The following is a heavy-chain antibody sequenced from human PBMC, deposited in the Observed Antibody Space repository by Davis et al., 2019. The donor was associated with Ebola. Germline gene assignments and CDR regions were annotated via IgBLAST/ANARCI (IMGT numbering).Heavy chain of an antibody. J-gene: IGHJ5*02. CDR2: INSDGSST. Sequence: HTGGSLRLSCAASGFTFSSYWMHWVRQAPGKGLVWVSRINSDGSSTSYADSVKGRFTISRDNAKNTLYLQMNSLRAEDTAVYYCARDNSRTLYYDILTGYYAGNWFDPWGQGTLVTVSS. CDR3: ARDNSRTLYYDILTGYYAGNWFDP. CDR1: GFTFSSYW. D-gene: IGHD3-9*01. V-gene: IGHV3-74*01.